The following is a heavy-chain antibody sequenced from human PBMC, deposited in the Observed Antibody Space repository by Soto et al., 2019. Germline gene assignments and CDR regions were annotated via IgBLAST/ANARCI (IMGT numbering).Heavy chain of an antibody. J-gene: IGHJ1*01. D-gene: IGHD3-22*01. V-gene: IGHV1-46*01. CDR1: GYTFTNYY. CDR2: INPSGGST. CDR3: ARRHSSGNGYFQH. Sequence: QVQLVQSGAEVKKPGASVKVSCKASGYTFTNYYMNWVRQAPGQGLEWVGMINPSGGSTSYAQKFQGRVTMTSDTSTSTVYMELSTLRSEDTSVYYCARRHSSGNGYFQHWGQGTLVTVSS.